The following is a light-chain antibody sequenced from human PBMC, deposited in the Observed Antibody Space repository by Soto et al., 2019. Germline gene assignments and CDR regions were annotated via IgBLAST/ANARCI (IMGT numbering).Light chain of an antibody. Sequence: EIVMTQSPDTLYLSPCGGATLSCRASQSVRTKLAWYQQKAGQAPRLLIYGASTRATGIPDRFSGSGSGTDFTLTISSLEPEDSAVYYCQQRHMWPITFGQGTRLEIK. V-gene: IGKV3-11*01. CDR1: QSVRTK. CDR3: QQRHMWPIT. J-gene: IGKJ5*01. CDR2: GAS.